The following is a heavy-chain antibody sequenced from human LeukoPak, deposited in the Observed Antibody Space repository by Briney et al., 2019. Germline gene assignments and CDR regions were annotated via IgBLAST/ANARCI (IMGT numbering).Heavy chain of an antibody. V-gene: IGHV3-21*01. CDR1: GFTFSSYS. CDR2: ISSSSSYI. Sequence: PGGSLRLSCAASGFTFSSYSMNWVRQAPGKGLEWVSSISSSSSYIYYADSVKGRFTISRDNAKNSLYLQMNSLRAEDTAVYYCARDRGVPPGDYDLWSGYVDYWGQGTLVTVSS. CDR3: ARDRGVPPGDYDLWSGYVDY. D-gene: IGHD3-3*01. J-gene: IGHJ4*02.